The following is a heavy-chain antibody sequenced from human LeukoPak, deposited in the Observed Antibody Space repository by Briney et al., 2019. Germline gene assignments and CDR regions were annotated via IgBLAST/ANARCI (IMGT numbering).Heavy chain of an antibody. CDR1: GFTVSSNY. CDR3: ARGGVVTRYFDY. D-gene: IGHD3-3*01. Sequence: PGGSLRLSCAASGFTVSSNYMSWVRQAPGKGLECVSVIYGGGNTYYADSVKGRFIISRDTSKNTLYLQMNSLRAEDTAVYYCARGGVVTRYFDYWGQGALVTVSS. V-gene: IGHV3-53*01. J-gene: IGHJ4*02. CDR2: IYGGGNT.